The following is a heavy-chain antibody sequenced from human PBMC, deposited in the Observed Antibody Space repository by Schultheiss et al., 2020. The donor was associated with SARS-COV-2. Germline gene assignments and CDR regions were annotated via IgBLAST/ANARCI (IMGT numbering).Heavy chain of an antibody. V-gene: IGHV1-69*05. Sequence: SVKVSCKASGGTFSSYAISWVRQAPGQGLEWMGGIIPIFGTANYAQKFQGRVTMTRDTSTSTVYMELSSLRSEDTAVYYCARDPAGGGVDTNWFDPWGQETLVTVSS. CDR2: IIPIFGTA. J-gene: IGHJ5*02. CDR1: GGTFSSYA. CDR3: ARDPAGGGVDTNWFDP. D-gene: IGHD3-16*01.